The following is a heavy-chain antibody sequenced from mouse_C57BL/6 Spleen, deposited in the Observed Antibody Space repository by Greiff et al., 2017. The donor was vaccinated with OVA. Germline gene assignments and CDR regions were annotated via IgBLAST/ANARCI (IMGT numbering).Heavy chain of an antibody. CDR3: ARGEVITTVVAPDYAMDY. V-gene: IGHV1-9*01. CDR1: GYTFTGYW. J-gene: IGHJ4*01. CDR2: ILPGSGST. D-gene: IGHD1-1*01. Sequence: VQVVESGAELMKPGASVKLSCKATGYTFTGYWIEWVKQRPGHGLEWIGEILPGSGSTNYNEKFKGKATFTADTSSNTAYMQLSSLTTEDSAIYYCARGEVITTVVAPDYAMDYWGQGTSVTVSS.